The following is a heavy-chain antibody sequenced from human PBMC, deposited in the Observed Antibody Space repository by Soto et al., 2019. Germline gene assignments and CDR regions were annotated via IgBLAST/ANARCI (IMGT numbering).Heavy chain of an antibody. CDR1: GYTFTSYG. D-gene: IGHD1-1*01. J-gene: IGHJ4*02. V-gene: IGHV1-18*01. Sequence: QVHLVQSGAEVKKPGASVKVSCRASGYTFTSYGITWVRQAPGQGLEWMGWISAHNGNTDYAQKLQGRVIVTRDTSTSTAYMELRSLRSDDTAVYYCARGRYGDYWGQGALVTVSS. CDR3: ARGRYGDY. CDR2: ISAHNGNT.